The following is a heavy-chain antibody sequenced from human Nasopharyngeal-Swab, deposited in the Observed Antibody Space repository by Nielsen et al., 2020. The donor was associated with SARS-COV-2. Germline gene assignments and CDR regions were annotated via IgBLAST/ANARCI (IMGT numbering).Heavy chain of an antibody. Sequence: GESLKISCIASGFTSNIYAMAWVRRTPGRGLQWVSGISASGGSTYYTDSVKGRFAVSRDNSRNTLYLQMHSLRVEDTALYYCAKDDVVRGDAFDIWGQGTMVTVSS. J-gene: IGHJ3*02. CDR1: GFTSNIYA. D-gene: IGHD3-10*01. V-gene: IGHV3-23*01. CDR2: ISASGGST. CDR3: AKDDVVRGDAFDI.